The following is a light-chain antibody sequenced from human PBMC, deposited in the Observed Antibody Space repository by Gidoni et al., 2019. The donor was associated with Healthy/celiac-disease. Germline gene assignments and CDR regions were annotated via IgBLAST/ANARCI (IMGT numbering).Light chain of an antibody. CDR2: KAS. CDR3: QQYNSYPFT. Sequence: DIQMTQSPSTLSASVGDRVTNTCRASQIISSWLAWYQQKPGKAPKLLIYKASSLESGVPSRFSGSGSGTEFTLTISSLQPDDFATYYCQQYNSYPFTFGPGTKVDIK. V-gene: IGKV1-5*03. J-gene: IGKJ3*01. CDR1: QIISSW.